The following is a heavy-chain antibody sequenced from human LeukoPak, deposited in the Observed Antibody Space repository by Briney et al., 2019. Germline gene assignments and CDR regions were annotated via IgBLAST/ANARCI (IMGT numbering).Heavy chain of an antibody. Sequence: ASVKVSCKASGYTFTGYYMHWVRQAPGQGLEWMGRINPNSGGTNFAEKFQGRVTMTRDTSISTAYMELSRLRSDDTAVYYCARDDGVVVGSNYYYYGMDVWGQGTTVTVSS. J-gene: IGHJ6*02. CDR2: INPNSGGT. V-gene: IGHV1-2*06. CDR1: GYTFTGYY. CDR3: ARDDGVVVGSNYYYYGMDV. D-gene: IGHD2-21*01.